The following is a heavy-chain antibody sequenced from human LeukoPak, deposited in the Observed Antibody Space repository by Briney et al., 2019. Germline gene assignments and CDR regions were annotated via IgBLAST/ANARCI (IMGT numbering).Heavy chain of an antibody. CDR1: GYTFTDYY. J-gene: IGHJ4*02. CDR3: ARDLGSYPFDY. D-gene: IGHD1-26*01. CDR2: IKPNSGAT. Sequence: ASVNLSCKASGYTFTDYYRHCVLQAPIQRLEWMGRIKPNSGATNYAQKFQRRVTMPRDTSISTAYMELSRLRSDDTAVYYCARDLGSYPFDYWGQGTLVTVSS. V-gene: IGHV1-2*06.